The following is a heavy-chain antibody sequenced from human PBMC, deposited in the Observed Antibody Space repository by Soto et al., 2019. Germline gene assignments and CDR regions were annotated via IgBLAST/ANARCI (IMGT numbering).Heavy chain of an antibody. Sequence: GASVKVSCKASGYTFTSYGISWVRQAPGQGLEWMGWISAYNGNTNYAQKLQGRVTMTTDTSTSTAYMELRSLRSDDTAVYYCARDPHIAVAGTIFDYWGQGTLVTVSS. CDR1: GYTFTSYG. J-gene: IGHJ4*02. CDR3: ARDPHIAVAGTIFDY. CDR2: ISAYNGNT. V-gene: IGHV1-18*01. D-gene: IGHD6-19*01.